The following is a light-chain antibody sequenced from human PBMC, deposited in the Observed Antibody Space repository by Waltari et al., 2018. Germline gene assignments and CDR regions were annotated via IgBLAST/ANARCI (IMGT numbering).Light chain of an antibody. V-gene: IGKV1-39*01. Sequence: DIQMTQSPSSLSASVGDRVTITCRASQSISSYLNWYQQKPGKAPKLRIYAASSLQSGVPSRFSGSGSGTDFTLTISSLQPEDFATYYCQQSYSTLPFTFGPGTKVDIK. CDR3: QQSYSTLPFT. J-gene: IGKJ3*01. CDR1: QSISSY. CDR2: AAS.